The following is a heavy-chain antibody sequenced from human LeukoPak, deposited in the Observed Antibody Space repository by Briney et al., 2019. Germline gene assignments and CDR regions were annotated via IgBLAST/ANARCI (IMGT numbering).Heavy chain of an antibody. V-gene: IGHV1-2*02. Sequence: GASVKVSCKASGGTFSSYAISWVRQAPGQGLEWMGWINPNSGDTNSAQRFQGRVTMTRDTSISTAYMELSRLRSDDTAVYYCARGGYYYDSSVYYYDYYYYYYMDVWGKGTTVTVSS. CDR3: ARGGYYYDSSVYYYDYYYYYYMDV. D-gene: IGHD3-22*01. CDR2: INPNSGDT. CDR1: GGTFSSYA. J-gene: IGHJ6*03.